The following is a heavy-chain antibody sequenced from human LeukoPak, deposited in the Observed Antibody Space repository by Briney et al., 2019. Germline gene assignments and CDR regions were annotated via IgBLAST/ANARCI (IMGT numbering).Heavy chain of an antibody. J-gene: IGHJ4*02. CDR2: IYYSGST. CDR1: GGSISGYY. CDR3: ASGVMRNSYGHRDY. Sequence: PSETLSLTCTVSGGSISGYYWTWIRQPPGKGLEWLGYIYYSGSTNYNPSLKSRVTISVDASKNQFSLKLSSVTAADTAVYYCASGVMRNSYGHRDYWGQGTLVTVSS. D-gene: IGHD5-18*01. V-gene: IGHV4-59*01.